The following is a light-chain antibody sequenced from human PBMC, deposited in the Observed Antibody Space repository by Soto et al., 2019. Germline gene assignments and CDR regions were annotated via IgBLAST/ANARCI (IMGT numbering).Light chain of an antibody. CDR2: AAS. V-gene: IGKV1-6*01. CDR3: LQDYDDPRT. Sequence: AIQMTQSPSSLSASVGDRVTITCRASQAIRNDLAWYQQKPGKDPKLLIFAASSLQSGVPSRVSGSGSGTDVTLTISSLQPEDFATYYCLQDYDDPRTFGQGTKVDI. CDR1: QAIRND. J-gene: IGKJ1*01.